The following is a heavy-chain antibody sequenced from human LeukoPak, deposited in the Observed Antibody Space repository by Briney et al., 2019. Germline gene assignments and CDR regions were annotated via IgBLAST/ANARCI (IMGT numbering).Heavy chain of an antibody. D-gene: IGHD5-12*01. CDR1: GYTFTGYY. Sequence: ASVKVSCKASGYTFTGYYMHWVRQAPGQGLEWMGWINPNSGGTNYAQKFQGRVTMTRDTSISTAYMELSRLRSDDTAVYYCARDQSYYDSSWLDPWGQGTLVTVSS. CDR2: INPNSGGT. V-gene: IGHV1-2*02. CDR3: ARDQSYYDSSWLDP. J-gene: IGHJ5*02.